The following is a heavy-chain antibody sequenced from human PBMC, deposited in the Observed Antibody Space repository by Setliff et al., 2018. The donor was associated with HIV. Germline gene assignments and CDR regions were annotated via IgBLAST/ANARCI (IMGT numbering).Heavy chain of an antibody. CDR1: GFTFSSYG. V-gene: IGHV3-30*02. D-gene: IGHD3-22*01. J-gene: IGHJ4*02. CDR2: IRYTGSNK. CDR3: ATTHHYARSGYYG. Sequence: GGSLRLSCAASGFTFSSYGIHWVRQAPGKGLEWVAFIRYTGSNKYYAESVKGRFTISRDNSKSTLYLQMNSLRPEDRAVYYCATTHHYARSGYYGWGQGTLVTVSS.